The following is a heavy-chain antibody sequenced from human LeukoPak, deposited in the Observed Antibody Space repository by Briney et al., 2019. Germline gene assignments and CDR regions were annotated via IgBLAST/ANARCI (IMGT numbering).Heavy chain of an antibody. D-gene: IGHD3-10*01. Sequence: SETLSLSCAVYGGSFRGYYWSWIRQPPGKGLEWIGEINHSGSANYNPSLKSRVTISVDTSKNQFSLKPSSVTAADTAVYYCARGRGHGSGSYYNPRYWYFDLWGRGTLVTVSS. V-gene: IGHV4-34*01. CDR3: ARGRGHGSGSYYNPRYWYFDL. CDR2: INHSGSA. CDR1: GGSFRGYY. J-gene: IGHJ2*01.